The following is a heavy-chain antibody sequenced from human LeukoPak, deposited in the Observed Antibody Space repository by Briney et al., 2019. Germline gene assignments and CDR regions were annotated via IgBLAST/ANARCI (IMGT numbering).Heavy chain of an antibody. CDR2: IYPVGNT. D-gene: IGHD3-10*01. CDR1: GFTVSNNY. Sequence: GGSLRLSCVASGFTVSNNYMAWVRQAPGKGLEWVSIIYPVGNTYYADSVKGRFTISRDNSKNTLYLKMNSLRAEDTAVYYCAKDHPGYYGSGSYPPVDYWGQGTLVTVSS. CDR3: AKDHPGYYGSGSYPPVDY. V-gene: IGHV3-53*05. J-gene: IGHJ4*02.